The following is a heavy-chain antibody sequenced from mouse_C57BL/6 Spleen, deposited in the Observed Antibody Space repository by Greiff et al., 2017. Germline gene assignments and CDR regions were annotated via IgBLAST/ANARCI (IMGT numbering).Heavy chain of an antibody. V-gene: IGHV3-6*01. J-gene: IGHJ4*01. Sequence: EVKLQDSGPGLVKPSQSLSLTCSVTGYSITSGYYWNWIRQFPGNKLEWMGYISYDGSNNYNPSLKNRISITRDTSKNQFFLKLNSVTTEDTATYYCARVEPVLYAMDYWGQGTSVTVSS. CDR1: GYSITSGYY. CDR3: ARVEPVLYAMDY. CDR2: ISYDGSN.